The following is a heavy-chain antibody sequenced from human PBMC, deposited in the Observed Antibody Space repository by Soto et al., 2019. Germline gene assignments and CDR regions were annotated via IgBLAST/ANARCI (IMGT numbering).Heavy chain of an antibody. D-gene: IGHD1-26*01. CDR1: GGSISSGDYY. Sequence: TSETLSLTCTVSGGSISSGDYYWSWIRQPPGKGLEWIGYIYYSGSTYYNPSLKSRVTISVDTSKNQFSLKLSSVTAADTAVYYCARVPSRSGFVDYWGQGXLVTVPS. J-gene: IGHJ4*02. CDR2: IYYSGST. V-gene: IGHV4-30-4*01. CDR3: ARVPSRSGFVDY.